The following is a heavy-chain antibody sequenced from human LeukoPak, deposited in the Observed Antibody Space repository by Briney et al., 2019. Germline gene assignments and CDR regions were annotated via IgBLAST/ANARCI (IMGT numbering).Heavy chain of an antibody. Sequence: GGSLRLSCAASGFTFSSYWRHWVRQAPGKGLVWVSRINGDGGSTTYADSVKGRFTISRDNAKNTLYLQMNSLRAEDTAVYYCARDRATAMFDYWAQGTLVTVSS. CDR3: ARDRATAMFDY. CDR2: INGDGGST. D-gene: IGHD5-18*01. CDR1: GFTFSSYW. V-gene: IGHV3-74*01. J-gene: IGHJ4*02.